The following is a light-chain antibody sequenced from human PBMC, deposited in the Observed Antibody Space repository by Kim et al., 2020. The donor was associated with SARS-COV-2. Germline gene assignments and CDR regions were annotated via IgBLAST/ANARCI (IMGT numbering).Light chain of an antibody. J-gene: IGLJ3*02. V-gene: IGLV3-1*01. CDR1: MLGNKY. CDR3: QAWDSSTSDWV. Sequence: PGQAASNSCSGDMLGNKYACWYQQKPGQAPVLVIYQKTKRPSGIPERFSGSNSGNTATLTISGTQAMDEADYYCQAWDSSTSDWVFGGGTQLTVL. CDR2: QKT.